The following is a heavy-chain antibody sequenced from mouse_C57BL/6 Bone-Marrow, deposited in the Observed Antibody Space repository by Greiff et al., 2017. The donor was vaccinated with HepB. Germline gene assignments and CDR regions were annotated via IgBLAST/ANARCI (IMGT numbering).Heavy chain of an antibody. J-gene: IGHJ3*01. Sequence: VKLMESGPGLVQPSQSLSITCTVSGFSLTSYGVHWVRQSPGKGLEWLGVIWSGGSTDYNAAFISRLSISKDNSKSQVFFKMNSLQADDTAIYYCARNKAYYSKAWFAYWGQGTLVTVSA. CDR3: ARNKAYYSKAWFAY. CDR1: GFSLTSYG. CDR2: IWSGGST. V-gene: IGHV2-2*01. D-gene: IGHD2-5*01.